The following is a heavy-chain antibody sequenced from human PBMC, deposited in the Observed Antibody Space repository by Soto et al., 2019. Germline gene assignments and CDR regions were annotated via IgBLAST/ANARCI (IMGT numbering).Heavy chain of an antibody. V-gene: IGHV3-48*03. CDR2: ISSSGSTI. CDR1: GFTFSSYE. J-gene: IGHJ5*02. D-gene: IGHD3-3*01. CDR3: ARMGLPITIFGVVIKNGKNWFDP. Sequence: PGGSLRLSCAASGFTFSSYEMNWVRQAPGKGLEWVSYISSSGSTIYYADSVKGRFTISRDNAKNSLYLQMNSLRAEDTAVYYCARMGLPITIFGVVIKNGKNWFDPWGQGTLVTVSS.